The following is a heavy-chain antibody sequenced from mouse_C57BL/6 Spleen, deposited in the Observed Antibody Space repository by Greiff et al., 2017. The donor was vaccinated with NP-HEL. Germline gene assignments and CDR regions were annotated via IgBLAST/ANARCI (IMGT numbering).Heavy chain of an antibody. V-gene: IGHV1-64*01. CDR3: AREDSSGYDYAMDY. CDR1: GYTFTSYW. J-gene: IGHJ4*01. D-gene: IGHD3-2*02. CDR2: IHPNSGST. Sequence: VQLQQPGAELVKPGASVKLSCKASGYTFTSYWMHWVKQRPGQGLEWIGMIHPNSGSTNYNEKFKSKATLTVDKSSSTAYMQLSSLTSEDSAVYYCAREDSSGYDYAMDYWGQGTSVTVSS.